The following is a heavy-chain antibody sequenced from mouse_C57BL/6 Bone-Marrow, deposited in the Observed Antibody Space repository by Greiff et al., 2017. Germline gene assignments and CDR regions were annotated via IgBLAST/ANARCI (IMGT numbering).Heavy chain of an antibody. CDR3: ARVHYDYDGYNAMGY. Sequence: QVQLQQPGAELVMPGASVKLSCKASGYTFTSYWMHWVKQRPGQGLEWIGEIDPSDSYTNYNQKFKGKSTLTVDKSSSTAYMQLSSLTSEDSAVYYCARVHYDYDGYNAMGYWGQGTSVTVSS. J-gene: IGHJ4*01. CDR2: IDPSDSYT. CDR1: GYTFTSYW. V-gene: IGHV1-69*01. D-gene: IGHD2-4*01.